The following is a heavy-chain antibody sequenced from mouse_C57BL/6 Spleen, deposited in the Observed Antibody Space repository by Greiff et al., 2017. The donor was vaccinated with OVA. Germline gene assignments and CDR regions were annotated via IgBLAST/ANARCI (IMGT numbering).Heavy chain of an antibody. Sequence: QVQLQQSGAELARPGASVKLSCKASGYTFTSYGISWVKQRTGQGLEWIGEIYPRSGNTYYNEKFKGKATLTADKSSSTAYMELRSLTSEDSAVYFCAKDYDEAFAYWGQGTLVTVSA. CDR2: IYPRSGNT. CDR1: GYTFTSYG. J-gene: IGHJ3*01. CDR3: AKDYDEAFAY. D-gene: IGHD2-4*01. V-gene: IGHV1-81*01.